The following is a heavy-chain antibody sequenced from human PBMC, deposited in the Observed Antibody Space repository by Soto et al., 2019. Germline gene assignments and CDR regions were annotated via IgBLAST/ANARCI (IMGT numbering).Heavy chain of an antibody. CDR3: ARTFSSTWLVARY. D-gene: IGHD6-13*01. CDR2: ISYDGSNQ. CDR1: GFTFSSYS. V-gene: IGHV3-30-3*01. J-gene: IGHJ4*02. Sequence: QLRLVQSGGGVVQPGRSLRLACTTSGFTFSSYSLHWVRQAPGKGLEWVALISYDGSNQYYADSVKGRFTVSRDDSKSTLFLQMTRLTAEDTAVYYCARTFSSTWLVARYWGQGTLVTVSS.